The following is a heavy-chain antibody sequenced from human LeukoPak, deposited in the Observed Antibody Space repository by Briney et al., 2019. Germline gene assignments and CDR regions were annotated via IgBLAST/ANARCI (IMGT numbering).Heavy chain of an antibody. Sequence: SETLSLTCTVSGGSISSSSYYWGWIRQPPGKGLEWIGNIYYSGSTYYNPSLKSRVTISLDTPKNQFSLKLTSVTAADTAVYYCARTTEGGYTYGYFYYYYMDVWGKGTTVTISS. J-gene: IGHJ6*03. CDR1: GGSISSSSYY. V-gene: IGHV4-39*07. D-gene: IGHD5-18*01. CDR2: IYYSGST. CDR3: ARTTEGGYTYGYFYYYYMDV.